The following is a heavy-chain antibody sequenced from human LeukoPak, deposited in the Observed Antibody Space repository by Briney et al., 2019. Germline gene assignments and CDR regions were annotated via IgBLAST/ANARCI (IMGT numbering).Heavy chain of an antibody. CDR1: GFTFSSYA. CDR3: AKDLLGWNGGVSDY. Sequence: TGGSLRLSCAASGFTFSSYAMNWVRPAPGKGLEWVSTISGTGDTTHFADSVKGRFTISRDNSKNTLYLQMNSLRAEDTAVYYCAKDLLGWNGGVSDYWGQGTLVTVSS. V-gene: IGHV3-23*01. J-gene: IGHJ4*02. D-gene: IGHD3-16*01. CDR2: ISGTGDTT.